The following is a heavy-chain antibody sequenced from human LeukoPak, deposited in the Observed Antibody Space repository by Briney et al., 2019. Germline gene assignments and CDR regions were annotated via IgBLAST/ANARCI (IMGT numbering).Heavy chain of an antibody. V-gene: IGHV3-23*01. CDR2: ISVTGAGT. D-gene: IGHD3-22*01. CDR1: GFTFNIYA. CDR3: ARGGISSGYYY. Sequence: GGSLRLSCAASGFTFNIYAMTWVRQAPGKGLEWVSTISVTGAGTYYADSVKGRFTISRDTSKNSLFLQMNSLRAEDTAVYYCARGGISSGYYYWGQGTLVTVSS. J-gene: IGHJ4*02.